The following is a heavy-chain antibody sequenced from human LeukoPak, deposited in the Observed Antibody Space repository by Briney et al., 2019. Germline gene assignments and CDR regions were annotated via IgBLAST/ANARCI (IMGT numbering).Heavy chain of an antibody. Sequence: ASAKVSCKASGYTFTAYHIHWVRQAPGQGLEWMGYISDRGTPKSAQKFQDRVTVTRDTSITTAYMELNRLKSDDSAVYYCARVHMGDYGMNVWGQGTTVTVSS. CDR1: GYTFTAYH. CDR2: ISDRGTP. J-gene: IGHJ6*02. CDR3: ARVHMGDYGMNV. V-gene: IGHV1-2*02.